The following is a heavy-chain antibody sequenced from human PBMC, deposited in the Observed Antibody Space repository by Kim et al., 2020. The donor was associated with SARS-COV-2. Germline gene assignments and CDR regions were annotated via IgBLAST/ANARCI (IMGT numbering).Heavy chain of an antibody. CDR3: ARRDSFGYIDY. Sequence: TPYNPSLRSRVAMSVDTSKNHFSLKLGSVTAADTAVYYCARRDSFGYIDYWGQGTLVTVSS. V-gene: IGHV4-39*02. J-gene: IGHJ4*02. CDR2: T. D-gene: IGHD5-18*01.